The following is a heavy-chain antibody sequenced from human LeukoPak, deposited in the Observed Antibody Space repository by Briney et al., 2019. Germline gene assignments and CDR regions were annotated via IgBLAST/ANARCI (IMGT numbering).Heavy chain of an antibody. Sequence: GASMKVSCKASGYTFTGYYMHWVRQAPGQGLEWMGWINPNSGGTNYAQKFQGRVTMTRDTSISTAYMELSRLRSDDTAVYYCARDYAVGYCSSTSCWITQYYFDYWGQGTLVTVSS. J-gene: IGHJ4*02. D-gene: IGHD2-2*01. CDR1: GYTFTGYY. CDR2: INPNSGGT. CDR3: ARDYAVGYCSSTSCWITQYYFDY. V-gene: IGHV1-2*02.